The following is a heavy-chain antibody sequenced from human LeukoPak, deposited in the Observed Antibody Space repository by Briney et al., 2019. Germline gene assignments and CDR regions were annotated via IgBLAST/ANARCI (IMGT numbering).Heavy chain of an antibody. Sequence: PSETLSLTCTVSGNSFGDYYWSWIRQPPGKGLEWIGEINHSGSTNYNPSLKSRVTISVDTSKNQFSLKLSSVTAADTAVYYCARTGGLPTYYYYYYMDVWGKGTTVTVSS. D-gene: IGHD2-8*02. J-gene: IGHJ6*03. CDR2: INHSGST. V-gene: IGHV4-34*01. CDR1: GNSFGDYY. CDR3: ARTGGLPTYYYYYYMDV.